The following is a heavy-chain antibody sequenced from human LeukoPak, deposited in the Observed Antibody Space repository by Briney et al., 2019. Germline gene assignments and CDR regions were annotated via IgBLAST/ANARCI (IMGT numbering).Heavy chain of an antibody. D-gene: IGHD3/OR15-3a*01. J-gene: IGHJ5*02. CDR3: VFQKPAPSMIFGT. CDR2: IKEDGSER. Sequence: GGSLRLSCAVSGFTFHYWMAWVRQAPGKGLEWVANIKEDGSERHCADSVRDRFTIYRDNAKSSLFLQMDSLRVEDTAVYYCVFQKPAPSMIFGTWGQGTLVTVSS. CDR1: GFTFHYW. V-gene: IGHV3-7*02.